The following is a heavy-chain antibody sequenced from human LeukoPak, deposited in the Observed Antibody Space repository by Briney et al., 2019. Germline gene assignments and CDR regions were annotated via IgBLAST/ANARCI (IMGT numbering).Heavy chain of an antibody. CDR3: ARDGSGTGRY. Sequence: ASVKVSCKSSGYTFTSYYMHWVRQAPGQGLEWMGIINTSGGSTSYAQKFQSRINMTRNTSTSTVYMELSSLRSEDTAVYYCARDGSGTGRYWGQGTLVTVSS. D-gene: IGHD2-15*01. J-gene: IGHJ4*02. CDR1: GYTFTSYY. V-gene: IGHV1-46*01. CDR2: INTSGGST.